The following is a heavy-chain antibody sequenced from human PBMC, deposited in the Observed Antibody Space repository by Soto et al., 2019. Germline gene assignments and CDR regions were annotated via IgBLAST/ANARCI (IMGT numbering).Heavy chain of an antibody. CDR3: ARAPGYCNSTICYIDTFDI. V-gene: IGHV1-18*01. Sequence: ASVKVSCKPSGYTFTSSGISWVRQAPGQGLEWMGWISGYNGNTNYAQKFRGRVTMTTDTSTTTAYMEVRSLRADDTAVYYCARAPGYCNSTICYIDTFDIWGQGTMVTVSS. CDR1: GYTFTSSG. D-gene: IGHD2-2*02. CDR2: ISGYNGNT. J-gene: IGHJ3*02.